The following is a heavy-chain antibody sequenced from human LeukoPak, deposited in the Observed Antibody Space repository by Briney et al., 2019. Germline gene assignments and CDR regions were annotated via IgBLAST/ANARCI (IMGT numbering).Heavy chain of an antibody. V-gene: IGHV4-59*01. Sequence: SETLSLTCTVPGGSISSYYWSWIRQPPGKGLEWIGYIYYSGSTNYNPSLKSRVTISVDTSKNQFSLKLSSVTAADTAVYYCARVPTWGRLGFDLWGRGTLVTVSS. D-gene: IGHD7-27*01. CDR1: GGSISSYY. J-gene: IGHJ2*01. CDR2: IYYSGST. CDR3: ARVPTWGRLGFDL.